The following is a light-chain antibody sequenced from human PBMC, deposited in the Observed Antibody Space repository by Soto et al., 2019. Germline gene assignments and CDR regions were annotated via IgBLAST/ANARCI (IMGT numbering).Light chain of an antibody. CDR3: QQYGSSPRIT. J-gene: IGKJ5*01. Sequence: EIVLTQSPGTLSLSPGGRATLSCRASQSVSSSYLAWYQQKPGQAPRLLIYGASSRATGIPDRFSGSGSGTDFTLTISRLEPEDFAVYYCQQYGSSPRITFGQGTDWRL. CDR1: QSVSSSY. CDR2: GAS. V-gene: IGKV3-20*01.